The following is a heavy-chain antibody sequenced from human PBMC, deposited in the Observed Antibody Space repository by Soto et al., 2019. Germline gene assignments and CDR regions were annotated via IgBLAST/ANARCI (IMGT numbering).Heavy chain of an antibody. J-gene: IGHJ6*02. Sequence: TCTVSGGSISSISYYWGWIRQPPGKGLEWIGSIYYSGSTYYNSSLKSRVTISVDTSKNQFSLKLSSVTAADTAVYYCARQAYDILTGYYPYYYYYGMDVWGQGTTVTVSS. CDR3: ARQAYDILTGYYPYYYYYGMDV. CDR1: GGSISSISYY. CDR2: IYYSGST. V-gene: IGHV4-39*01. D-gene: IGHD3-9*01.